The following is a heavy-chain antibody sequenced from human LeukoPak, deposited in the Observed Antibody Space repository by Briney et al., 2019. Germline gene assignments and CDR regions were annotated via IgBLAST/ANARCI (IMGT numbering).Heavy chain of an antibody. CDR1: GYSISSGYY. V-gene: IGHV4-38-2*02. Sequence: SETLSLTCTVSGYSISSGYYWGWIRQPPGKGLEWIGSIYHSGSTYYNPSLKSRVTISVDTSKNQFSLKLSSVTAADTAVYYCARGVGYEPPGYYYGMDVWGQGTTVTVSS. CDR2: IYHSGST. D-gene: IGHD5-12*01. J-gene: IGHJ6*02. CDR3: ARGVGYEPPGYYYGMDV.